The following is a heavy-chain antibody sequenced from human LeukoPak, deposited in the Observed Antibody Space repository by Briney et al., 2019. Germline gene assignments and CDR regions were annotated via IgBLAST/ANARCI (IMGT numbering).Heavy chain of an antibody. CDR1: GYTFITYY. Sequence: ASVKVSCKASGYTFITYYIHWVRQAPGQGLEWMGSIYCSDDSTIYAQNFQGRVTITSDTSTSTVYMDLSSLRSEDTAVYYCARDWGLTYWGQGTLVTVSS. V-gene: IGHV1-46*01. D-gene: IGHD3-16*01. CDR2: IYCSDDST. J-gene: IGHJ4*02. CDR3: ARDWGLTY.